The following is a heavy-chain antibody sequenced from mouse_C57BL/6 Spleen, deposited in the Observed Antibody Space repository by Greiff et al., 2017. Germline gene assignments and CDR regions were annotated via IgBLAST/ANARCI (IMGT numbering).Heavy chain of an antibody. D-gene: IGHD4-1*01. V-gene: IGHV5-17*01. CDR2: ISSGSSTI. J-gene: IGHJ1*03. Sequence: EVKVVESGGGLVKPGGSLKLSCAASGFTFSDYGMHWVRQAPEKGLEWVAYISSGSSTIYYADTVKGRFTISRDNAKNTLFLQMTSLRSEDTAMYYCGRNWDSSYWYFDVWGTGTTVTVAS. CDR3: GRNWDSSYWYFDV. CDR1: GFTFSDYG.